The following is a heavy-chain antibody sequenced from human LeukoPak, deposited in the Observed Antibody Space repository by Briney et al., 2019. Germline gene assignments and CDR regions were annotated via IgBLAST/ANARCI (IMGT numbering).Heavy chain of an antibody. CDR2: ISYDGSNK. Sequence: GGSLRLSCAASGFTFSSYAMHWVRQAPGKGLEWVAVISYDGSNKYYADSVKGRFTISRDNSKNTLYLQMNSLRAEDTAVYYCARDVGEELGAHNWFDPWGQGTLVTASS. J-gene: IGHJ5*02. CDR3: ARDVGEELGAHNWFDP. V-gene: IGHV3-30-3*01. D-gene: IGHD2-21*01. CDR1: GFTFSSYA.